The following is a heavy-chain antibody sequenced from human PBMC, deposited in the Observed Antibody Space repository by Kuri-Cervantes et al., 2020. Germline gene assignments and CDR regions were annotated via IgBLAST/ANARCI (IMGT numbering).Heavy chain of an antibody. V-gene: IGHV4-38-2*01. D-gene: IGHD5-24*01. Sequence: SETLSLTCAVSGSSISSGYYWGWIRQPQGKGLEWVGSIYHSGSTNYNPSLKSRVTISVDTSKNQFSLKLSSVTAADTAVYYCARGSGYNYYYYYGMDVWGQGTTVTVSS. CDR2: IYHSGST. CDR1: GSSISSGYY. CDR3: ARGSGYNYYYYYGMDV. J-gene: IGHJ6*02.